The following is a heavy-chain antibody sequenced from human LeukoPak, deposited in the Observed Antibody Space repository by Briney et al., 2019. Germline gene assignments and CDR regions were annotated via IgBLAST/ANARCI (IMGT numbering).Heavy chain of an antibody. CDR3: ARRSAVAPYYYMDV. CDR1: GYRFTTYW. V-gene: IGHV5-51*01. CDR2: IYPGDSDT. J-gene: IGHJ6*03. Sequence: GESLQISCQGSGYRFTTYWIGWVRQMPGKGLEWMGIIYPGDSDTRYSPSFQGQVTISADKSINTAYLQWSSLKASDTAMYYCARRSAVAPYYYMDVWGKGTTVTVSS.